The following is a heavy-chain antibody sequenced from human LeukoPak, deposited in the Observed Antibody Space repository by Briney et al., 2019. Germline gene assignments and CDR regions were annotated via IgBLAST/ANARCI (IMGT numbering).Heavy chain of an antibody. V-gene: IGHV4-4*07. CDR3: ARDPRGYCSGGSCQGFDP. CDR1: GGSISSYY. D-gene: IGHD2-15*01. CDR2: IYTSGST. Sequence: PSETLSLTCTVSGGSISSYYWSWIRQPAGKGLEWIGRIYTSGSTNYNPSLKSRVTMSVDTSKNQFSLKLSSVTAADTAVYYCARDPRGYCSGGSCQGFDPWGQGTLVTVSS. J-gene: IGHJ5*02.